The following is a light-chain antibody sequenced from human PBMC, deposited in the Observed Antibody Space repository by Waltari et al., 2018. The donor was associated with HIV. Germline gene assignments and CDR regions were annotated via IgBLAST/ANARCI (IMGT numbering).Light chain of an antibody. CDR2: GAS. J-gene: IGKJ4*01. CDR1: QSVSSN. Sequence: EIVMTQSPATLSMSPGERATLSCRASQSVSSNLAWYQQKPGQAPRLLIYGASTRATGIPARFSGSGSGTELTLTISSLQSEDFAVYYCQQYNNWPPLTFGGGTNVEIK. V-gene: IGKV3-15*01. CDR3: QQYNNWPPLT.